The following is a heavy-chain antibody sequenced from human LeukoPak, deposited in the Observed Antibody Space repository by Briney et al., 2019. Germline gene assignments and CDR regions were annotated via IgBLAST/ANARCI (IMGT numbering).Heavy chain of an antibody. CDR3: AKDLYDSSGSRYDY. CDR1: RFTFSNYA. Sequence: GGSLRLSCAASRFTFSNYAMSWVRQAPGKGLEWVSAMSAGGSSTWYADSVEGRLTISRDNSKNTLFLQMNSLRAEDTAVYYCAKDLYDSSGSRYDYWGQGTLVTVSS. J-gene: IGHJ4*02. D-gene: IGHD3-22*01. CDR2: MSAGGSST. V-gene: IGHV3-23*01.